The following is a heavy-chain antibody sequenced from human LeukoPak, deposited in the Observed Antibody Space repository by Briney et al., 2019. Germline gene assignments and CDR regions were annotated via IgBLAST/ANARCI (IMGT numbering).Heavy chain of an antibody. CDR1: GGSISSGDYY. CDR3: ARPYYYDSRIDP. V-gene: IGHV4-30-4*01. J-gene: IGHJ5*02. CDR2: MYYSGST. Sequence: SQTLSLTCTVSGGSISSGDYYGSWIRQPPGKGLEWIAYMYYSGSTYYNPSLKSRVTLSADTSKNQLSLKLSSVSAADTAVYYCARPYYYDSRIDPWGQGILVTVSS. D-gene: IGHD3-22*01.